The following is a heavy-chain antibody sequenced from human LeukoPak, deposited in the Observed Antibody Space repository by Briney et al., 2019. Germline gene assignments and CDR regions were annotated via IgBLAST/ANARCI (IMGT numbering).Heavy chain of an antibody. CDR3: ARGTSPIVVVVAATRDHWFDP. D-gene: IGHD2-15*01. CDR1: GGSISSGSYY. J-gene: IGHJ5*02. CDR2: IYTSGST. V-gene: IGHV4-61*02. Sequence: SQTRSLTCTVSGGSISSGSYYWSWIRQPAGRGLEWIGRIYTSGSTNYDPSLKSRVTISVDTSKNQFSLKLSSVTAADTAVYYCARGTSPIVVVVAATRDHWFDPWGQGTLVTVSS.